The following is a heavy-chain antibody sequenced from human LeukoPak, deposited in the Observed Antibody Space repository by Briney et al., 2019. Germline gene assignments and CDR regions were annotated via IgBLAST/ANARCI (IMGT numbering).Heavy chain of an antibody. V-gene: IGHV3-23*01. D-gene: IGHD3-22*01. CDR3: AKGPPYYYDSSGYSNDAFDI. CDR2: ISGSGGST. CDR1: GFTFSSYG. J-gene: IGHJ3*02. Sequence: GGSLRLSCAASGFTFSSYGMSWVRQAPGKGLEWVSAISGSGGSTYYADSVKGRFTISRDNSKNTLYLQMNSLRAEDTAVYYCAKGPPYYYDSSGYSNDAFDIWGQGTMVTVSS.